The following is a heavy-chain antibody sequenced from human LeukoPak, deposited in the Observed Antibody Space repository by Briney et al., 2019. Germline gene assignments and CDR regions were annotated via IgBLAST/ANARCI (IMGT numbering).Heavy chain of an antibody. CDR2: INPNSGGT. Sequence: ASVKVSCKASGYTFTGYYKHWVRQAPGQGLEWMGWINPNSGGTNYAQKFQGRVTMTRDTSISTAYMELSRLRSDDTAVYYCARVAHQYCSSTSCYTFWFDPWGQGTLVTVSS. D-gene: IGHD2-2*02. CDR1: GYTFTGYY. V-gene: IGHV1-2*02. J-gene: IGHJ5*02. CDR3: ARVAHQYCSSTSCYTFWFDP.